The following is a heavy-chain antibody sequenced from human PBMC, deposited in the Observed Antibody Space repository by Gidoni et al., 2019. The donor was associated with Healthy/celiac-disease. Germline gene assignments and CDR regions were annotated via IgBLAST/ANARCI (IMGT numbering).Heavy chain of an antibody. CDR2: IYYSGST. J-gene: IGHJ3*02. CDR1: GGSISSYY. CDR3: ARDGRRGAFDI. V-gene: IGHV4-59*01. Sequence: QVQLQESGPGLVKPSETLSLTCTVSGGSISSYYWSWIRQPPGKGLEWIGYIYYSGSTNYNPSLKSRVTISVDTSKNQFSLKLSSVTAADTAVYYCARDGRRGAFDIWGQGTMVTVSS.